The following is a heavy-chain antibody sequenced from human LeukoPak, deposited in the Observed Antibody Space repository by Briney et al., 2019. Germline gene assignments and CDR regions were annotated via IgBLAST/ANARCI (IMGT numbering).Heavy chain of an antibody. Sequence: GGSLRLSCSATGFRFTNYAMHWVRQAPGKGLEFVSSIGSNGISTHYADSVKGRFTISRDNSKNTLYLQMSSLRPEDTALYYCVKISYSGGYYFDYWGQGTLVTVSS. CDR2: IGSNGIST. CDR3: VKISYSGGYYFDY. J-gene: IGHJ4*02. D-gene: IGHD1-26*01. V-gene: IGHV3-64D*06. CDR1: GFRFTNYA.